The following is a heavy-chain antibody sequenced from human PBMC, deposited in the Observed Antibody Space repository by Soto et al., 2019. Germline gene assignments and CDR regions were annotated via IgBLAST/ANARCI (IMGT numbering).Heavy chain of an antibody. D-gene: IGHD2-2*01. J-gene: IGHJ4*02. CDR1: GGSISTYY. Sequence: SETLSLTCTVSGGSISTYYWSWIRQPPGKGLEWIGYIYYSGSTNYNPSLKSRVTISVDTSKNQFSLKLSSVRADDTAVYYCAREQYQLRVPAGSWTFWGQGTLVTVSS. V-gene: IGHV4-59*12. CDR2: IYYSGST. CDR3: AREQYQLRVPAGSWTF.